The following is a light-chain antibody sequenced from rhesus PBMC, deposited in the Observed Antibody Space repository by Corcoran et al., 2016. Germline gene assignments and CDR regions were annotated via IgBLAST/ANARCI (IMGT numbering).Light chain of an antibody. CDR3: QQSSSFPFT. Sequence: EIVLTQSPAFQSVTLKEKVTITCQASQSIGSSLHWFQQKPGQSPKLLIKYASQSIPGVPSRFSGSGSGTDFTLTINSLEAEDAVTYYCQQSSSFPFTFGPGTKLDIK. CDR1: QSIGSS. V-gene: IGKV6-55*01. J-gene: IGKJ3*01. CDR2: YAS.